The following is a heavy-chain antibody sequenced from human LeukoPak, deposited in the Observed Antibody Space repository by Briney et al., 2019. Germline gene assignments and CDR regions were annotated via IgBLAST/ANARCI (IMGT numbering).Heavy chain of an antibody. CDR1: GYTFTSYG. CDR2: ISAYNGNT. V-gene: IGHV1-18*01. D-gene: IGHD3-22*01. Sequence: GASVKVSCKASGYTFTSYGISWVRQAPGQGLEWMGWISAYNGNTNYAQKLQGRVTMTTDTSTSTAYMELRSLRSDDTAVYYCARVYYDSSGYYYDVFDYWGQGTLVTVSS. J-gene: IGHJ4*02. CDR3: ARVYYDSSGYYYDVFDY.